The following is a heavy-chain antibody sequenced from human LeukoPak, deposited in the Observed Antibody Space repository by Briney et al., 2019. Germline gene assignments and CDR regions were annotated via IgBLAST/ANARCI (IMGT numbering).Heavy chain of an antibody. Sequence: SETLSLTCTVSGGSISSSSYYWGWIRQPPGKGLEWIGSIYYSGSTYYNPSLKSRVTISVDTSKNQFSLKLSSVTAADTAVYYCTRLCTNCYDRDLSYPWGQGTLVTVSS. D-gene: IGHD2-2*01. J-gene: IGHJ5*02. V-gene: IGHV4-39*01. CDR2: IYYSGST. CDR1: GGSISSSSYY. CDR3: TRLCTNCYDRDLSYP.